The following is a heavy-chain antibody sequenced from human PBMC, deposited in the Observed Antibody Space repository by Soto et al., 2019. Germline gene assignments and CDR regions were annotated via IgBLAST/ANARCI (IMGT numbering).Heavy chain of an antibody. J-gene: IGHJ5*02. V-gene: IGHV4-39*01. D-gene: IGHD6-19*01. Sequence: QLQLQESGPGLVKPSETLSLTCTVSGGSISSSSYYWGWIRQPPGKGLEWIGSIYYSGSTYYNPSLKSRVTISGETSKNQFSLKLSSVTAADTAVYYCARQKWLSLNWFDPWGQGTLVTVSS. CDR2: IYYSGST. CDR3: ARQKWLSLNWFDP. CDR1: GGSISSSSYY.